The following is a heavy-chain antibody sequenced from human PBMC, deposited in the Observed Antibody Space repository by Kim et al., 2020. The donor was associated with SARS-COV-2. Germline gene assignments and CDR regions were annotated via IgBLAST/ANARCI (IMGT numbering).Heavy chain of an antibody. Sequence: ASVKVSCKASGYTFSDYGINWVRQAPGQGLEWMGWSSAYNGNTNYAQKFKGRVTMTTDTSTSTAYMELRSLKSDDTSVYYCARGGTYYDFWSGYYPPPYGMDVWGLGTTVTVSS. V-gene: IGHV1-18*04. CDR3: ARGGTYYDFWSGYYPPPYGMDV. CDR1: GYTFSDYG. J-gene: IGHJ6*02. D-gene: IGHD3-3*01. CDR2: SSAYNGNT.